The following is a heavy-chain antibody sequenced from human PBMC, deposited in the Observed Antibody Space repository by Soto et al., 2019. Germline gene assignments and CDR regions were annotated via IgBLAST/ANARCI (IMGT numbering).Heavy chain of an antibody. CDR1: GGSFSGYY. D-gene: IGHD6-25*01. J-gene: IGHJ6*02. Sequence: QVQLQQWGAGLLKPSETLSLTCGVYGGSFSGYYWSWIRQPPRKGLEWIGEINHYGNTNYNPSLEIRVTISIDMSKGVFSLRLTSVTAAYTSVYYCARGLYVSADYYGMDVWGQGTTVTV. V-gene: IGHV4-34*01. CDR2: INHYGNT. CDR3: ARGLYVSADYYGMDV.